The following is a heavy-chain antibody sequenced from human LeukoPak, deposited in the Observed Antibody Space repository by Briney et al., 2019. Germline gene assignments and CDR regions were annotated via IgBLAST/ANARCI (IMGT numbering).Heavy chain of an antibody. Sequence: ASVKVSCKASGYIINSYGFSWVRQAPGQGLEWMGWSGAYNGNTNYAQKLQGRVTMTTDTSTSTAYMELRSLRSDDTAVYYCAVPYSSSWYVTYWGQGTLVTVSS. CDR2: SGAYNGNT. D-gene: IGHD6-13*01. V-gene: IGHV1-18*01. CDR3: AVPYSSSWYVTY. J-gene: IGHJ4*02. CDR1: GYIINSYG.